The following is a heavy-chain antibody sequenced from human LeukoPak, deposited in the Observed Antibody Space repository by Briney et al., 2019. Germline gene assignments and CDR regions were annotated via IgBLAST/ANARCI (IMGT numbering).Heavy chain of an antibody. CDR2: IWYDGTNT. D-gene: IGHD2-15*01. CDR1: GFTSSSYG. V-gene: IGHV3-33*01. Sequence: GRTLRLSSAASGFTSSSYGMHWVRQAPGKGLEWLAVIWYDGTNTYYADSVKGRFTISRDNSKNTLYLQMNSLRAEDTAVYYCARDFCSGGSCYPDAFDIWGQGTMVTVSS. J-gene: IGHJ3*02. CDR3: ARDFCSGGSCYPDAFDI.